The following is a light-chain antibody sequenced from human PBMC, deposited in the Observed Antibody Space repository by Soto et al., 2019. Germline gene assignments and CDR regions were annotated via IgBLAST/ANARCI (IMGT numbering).Light chain of an antibody. J-gene: IGKJ2*01. Sequence: DIVMTQSPLSLPVTPGEPASSSCRSSQSLLHSNGYNYLDWYLQKPGQSPQLLIYLGSNRASGVPDRFSGSGSGTDFTLKISRVEAEDVGVYYCMQALQTSYTFGQGTK. V-gene: IGKV2-28*01. CDR3: MQALQTSYT. CDR2: LGS. CDR1: QSLLHSNGYNY.